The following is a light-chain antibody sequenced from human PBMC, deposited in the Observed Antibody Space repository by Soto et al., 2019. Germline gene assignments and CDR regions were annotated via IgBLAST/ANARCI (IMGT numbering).Light chain of an antibody. CDR3: QTYGTGILVV. CDR2: LDSDGSH. CDR1: SGHSSYA. V-gene: IGLV4-69*01. Sequence: QSVLTQSPSASASLGASVKLTCTLSSGHSSYAISWHQQQPEKGPRYLMKLDSDGSHTKGDAIPNRFSGSSSGAERYLTISGLQSEDEADYYCQTYGTGILVVFGGGTKLTVL. J-gene: IGLJ2*01.